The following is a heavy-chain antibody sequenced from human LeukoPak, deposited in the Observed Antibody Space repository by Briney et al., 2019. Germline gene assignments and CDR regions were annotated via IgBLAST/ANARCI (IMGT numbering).Heavy chain of an antibody. D-gene: IGHD2-8*01. V-gene: IGHV3-30*02. CDR2: IQYDGSNE. CDR3: AKDRCSNGVGCYYYYMDV. J-gene: IGHJ6*03. Sequence: TGGSLRLSCAASRFTFSSYGMHWVRQAPGKGLEWVAYIQYDGSNEQYADSVKGRFSISRDSSKNILYLQMNSLRAEDTAVYYCAKDRCSNGVGCYYYYMDVWGKGATVTFSS. CDR1: RFTFSSYG.